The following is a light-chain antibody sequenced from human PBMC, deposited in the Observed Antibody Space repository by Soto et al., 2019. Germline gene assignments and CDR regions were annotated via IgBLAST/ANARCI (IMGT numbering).Light chain of an antibody. V-gene: IGKV1-33*01. Sequence: DILMTQSPSSLSPSVGYRVTITCQSSQDISKYLNWYQQKPGKAPKLLIYHSSNLETGVPSRFSGSGSATHFTFTISGLQHEDIATYFCQQYDSFPRTFGPGTKVDIK. CDR2: HSS. J-gene: IGKJ2*01. CDR1: QDISKY. CDR3: QQYDSFPRT.